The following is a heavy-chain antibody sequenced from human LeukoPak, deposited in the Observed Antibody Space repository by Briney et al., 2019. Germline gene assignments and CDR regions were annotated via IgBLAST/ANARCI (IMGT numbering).Heavy chain of an antibody. CDR1: GFTFSSYG. CDR3: ARDRYSSMWSVFEY. V-gene: IGHV3-30*03. Sequence: GGSRRLSCAASGFTFSSYGMHWVRQAPGKGLEWMTFISYDGGRKYYADSVRGRFTISRDNSKNTLYLQMNSLRAEDTAVYYCARDRYSSMWSVFEYWGQGALVTVSS. D-gene: IGHD6-13*01. CDR2: ISYDGGRK. J-gene: IGHJ4*02.